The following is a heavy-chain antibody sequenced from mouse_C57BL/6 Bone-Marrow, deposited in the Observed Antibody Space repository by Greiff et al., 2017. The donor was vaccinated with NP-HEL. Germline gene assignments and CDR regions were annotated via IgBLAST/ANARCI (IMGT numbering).Heavy chain of an antibody. CDR3: ARHSDYGSSSAWFAY. J-gene: IGHJ3*01. D-gene: IGHD1-1*01. V-gene: IGHV5-12*01. Sequence: EVNVVESGGGLVQPGGSLKLSCAASGFTFSDYYMYWVRQTPEKRLEWVAYISNGGGSTYYPDTVKGRFTISRDNAKNTLYLQMSRLKSEDTAMYYCARHSDYGSSSAWFAYWGQGTLVTVSA. CDR2: ISNGGGST. CDR1: GFTFSDYY.